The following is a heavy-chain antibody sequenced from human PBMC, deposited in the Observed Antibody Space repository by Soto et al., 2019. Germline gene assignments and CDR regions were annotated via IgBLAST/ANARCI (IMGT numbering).Heavy chain of an antibody. CDR1: GFTFSSYA. V-gene: IGHV3-30*04. J-gene: IGHJ4*02. CDR3: ARELERVFDY. D-gene: IGHD1-1*01. Sequence: QVQLVESGGGVVQPGRSLRLSCAASGFTFSSYAMHWVRQAPGKGLEWVAVIAYDGRNKYYADSVKGRFTISRDNSKNPLYLQMTSLRLEDTAVYYCARELERVFDYWGQGTLVTVSS. CDR2: IAYDGRNK.